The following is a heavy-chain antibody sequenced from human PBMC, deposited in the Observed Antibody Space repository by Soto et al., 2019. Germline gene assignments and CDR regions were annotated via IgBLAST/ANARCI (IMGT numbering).Heavy chain of an antibody. CDR1: GGSFSGYY. CDR3: ARGQGWFDP. CDR2: ISHSGST. V-gene: IGHV4-34*01. J-gene: IGHJ5*02. Sequence: PSETLSLTCAVYGGSFSGYYWSWIRQPPGKGLEWIGEISHSGSTNYNPSLKSRVTISVDTSKNQFSLKLSSVTAADTAVYYCARGQGWFDPWGQGTLVTVSS.